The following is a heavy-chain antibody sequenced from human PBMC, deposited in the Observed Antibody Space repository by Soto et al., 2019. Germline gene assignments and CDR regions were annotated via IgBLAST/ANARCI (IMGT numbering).Heavy chain of an antibody. CDR1: GGSFSGYY. V-gene: IGHV4-34*01. J-gene: IGHJ6*02. D-gene: IGHD3-3*01. CDR2: INHSGST. Sequence: SETLSLTCAVYGGSFSGYYWSWIRQPPGKGLEWIGEINHSGSTNYNPSLKSRVTISVDTSKNQFSLKLSSVTAADTAVYYCARFTIFGVVKPYYYYYGMDVWGQGTTVTVSS. CDR3: ARFTIFGVVKPYYYYYGMDV.